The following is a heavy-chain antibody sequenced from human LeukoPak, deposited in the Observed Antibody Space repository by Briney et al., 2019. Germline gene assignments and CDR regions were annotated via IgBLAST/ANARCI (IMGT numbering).Heavy chain of an antibody. J-gene: IGHJ6*02. V-gene: IGHV3-13*01. CDR1: GFTFSSYD. Sequence: PGGSLRLSCAASGFTFSSYDMHWVRQATGKGLEWVSAIGTAGDTYYPGSVKGRFTISRDNAKNSLYLQMNSLRAEDTAVYYCARDHSSSRDYYYYYGMDVWGQGTTVTVSS. CDR3: ARDHSSSRDYYYYYGMDV. D-gene: IGHD6-13*01. CDR2: IGTAGDT.